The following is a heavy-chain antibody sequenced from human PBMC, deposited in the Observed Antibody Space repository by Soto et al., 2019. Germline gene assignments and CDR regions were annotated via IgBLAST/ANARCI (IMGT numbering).Heavy chain of an antibody. CDR2: ISYDGSNK. V-gene: IGHV3-30-3*01. CDR3: ARDERRITMIRDY. J-gene: IGHJ4*02. D-gene: IGHD3-10*01. CDR1: GFTFSSYA. Sequence: QVQLVESGGGVVQPGRSLRLSCAASGFTFSSYAMHWVRQAPGEGLEWVAVISYDGSNKYYADSVKGRFTISRDNSKNTLYLQMNSLSAEDTAVYYCARDERRITMIRDYWGQGTLVTVSS.